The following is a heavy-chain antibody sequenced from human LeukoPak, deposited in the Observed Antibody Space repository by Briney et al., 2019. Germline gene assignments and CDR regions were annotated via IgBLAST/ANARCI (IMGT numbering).Heavy chain of an antibody. CDR1: GFTFSSYS. Sequence: GGSLTLSCAASGFTFSSYSMNWVRQAPGKGLEWVSSISSSSSYIYYADSVKGRFTISRDNAKNSLYLQMNSLRAEDTAVYYCARDVVGYYYGSGSYHPDYWGQGTLVTVSS. J-gene: IGHJ4*02. CDR2: ISSSSSYI. V-gene: IGHV3-21*01. CDR3: ARDVVGYYYGSGSYHPDY. D-gene: IGHD3-10*01.